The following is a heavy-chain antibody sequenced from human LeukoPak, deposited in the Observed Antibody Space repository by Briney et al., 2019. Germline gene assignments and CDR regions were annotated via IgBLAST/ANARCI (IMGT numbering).Heavy chain of an antibody. V-gene: IGHV3-23*01. CDR3: AKCINYYGSGITFDY. D-gene: IGHD3-10*01. J-gene: IGHJ4*02. Sequence: PGGSLRLSCAASGFTFSSYAMSWVRQAPGKGLEWVSAISGSGGSTYYADSVKGRFTISRDNSKNTLYLQMNSLRAEDTAVYYCAKCINYYGSGITFDYWGQGTLVTVSS. CDR1: GFTFSSYA. CDR2: ISGSGGST.